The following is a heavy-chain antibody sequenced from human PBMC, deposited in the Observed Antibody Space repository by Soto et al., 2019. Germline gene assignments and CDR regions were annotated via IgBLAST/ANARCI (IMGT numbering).Heavy chain of an antibody. J-gene: IGHJ5*02. V-gene: IGHV4-59*08. Sequence: ASETLSLTCTVSGGSISSYYWSWIRQPPGKGLEWIGYIYYSGSTNYNPSLKSRVTISVDTSKNQFSLKLSSVTAADTAVYYCARGITIFGVVIHWFDPWGQGTLVTV. CDR3: ARGITIFGVVIHWFDP. D-gene: IGHD3-3*01. CDR2: IYYSGST. CDR1: GGSISSYY.